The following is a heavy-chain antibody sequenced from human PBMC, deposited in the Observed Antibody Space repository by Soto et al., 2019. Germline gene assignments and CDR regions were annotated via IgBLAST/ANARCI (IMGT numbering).Heavy chain of an antibody. CDR3: AKGAGTRPNYYYYGMDV. V-gene: IGHV3-33*06. D-gene: IGHD2-2*01. Sequence: GGSLRLSCAASGFTFSSYGMHWVRQAPGKGLEWVAVIWYDGSNKYYADSVKGRFTISRDNSKNTLYLQMNSLRAEDTAVYYCAKGAGTRPNYYYYGMDVWGQGTTVTVSS. CDR1: GFTFSSYG. J-gene: IGHJ6*02. CDR2: IWYDGSNK.